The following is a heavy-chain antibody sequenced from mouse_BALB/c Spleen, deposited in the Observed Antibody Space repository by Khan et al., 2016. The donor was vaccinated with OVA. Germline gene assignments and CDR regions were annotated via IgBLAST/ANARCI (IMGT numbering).Heavy chain of an antibody. CDR3: AAQFHFYGMDY. D-gene: IGHD1-3*01. CDR1: GYTFSDYS. J-gene: IGHJ4*01. CDR2: INTATGEP. Sequence: QIQLVQSGPELREPGETVKISCKASGYTFSDYSLHWVKQAPGKGLKWLAWINTATGEPTYIDDFKGRFVFSLETSASTVYLQINNLKNEDTATYFCAAQFHFYGMDYWAQGTSVTVS. V-gene: IGHV9-2-1*01.